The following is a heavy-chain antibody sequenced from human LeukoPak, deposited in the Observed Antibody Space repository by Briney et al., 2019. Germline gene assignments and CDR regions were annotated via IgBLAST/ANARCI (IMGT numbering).Heavy chain of an antibody. Sequence: PSETLSLTCTVSGGSISSSSYYWGWIRQPPGKGLEWIGSIYYSGSTYYNPSLKIRVTISVDTSKNQFSLKLSSVTAADTAVYYCARAYSGRSPFDYWGQGTLVTVSS. CDR2: IYYSGST. CDR3: ARAYSGRSPFDY. CDR1: GGSISSSSYY. J-gene: IGHJ4*02. V-gene: IGHV4-39*07. D-gene: IGHD1-26*01.